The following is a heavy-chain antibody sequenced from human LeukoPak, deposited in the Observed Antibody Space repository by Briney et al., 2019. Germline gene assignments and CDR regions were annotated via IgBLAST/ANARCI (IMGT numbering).Heavy chain of an antibody. V-gene: IGHV4-34*01. Sequence: SETLSLTCAVYGGSFSGYYWSRIRQPPGKGLEWIGEINHSGSTNYNPSLKSRVTISVDTSKNQFSLKLSSVTAADTAVYYCARDRRITIFGVVSLFYYGMDVWGQGTTVTVSS. D-gene: IGHD3-3*01. CDR3: ARDRRITIFGVVSLFYYGMDV. J-gene: IGHJ6*02. CDR2: INHSGST. CDR1: GGSFSGYY.